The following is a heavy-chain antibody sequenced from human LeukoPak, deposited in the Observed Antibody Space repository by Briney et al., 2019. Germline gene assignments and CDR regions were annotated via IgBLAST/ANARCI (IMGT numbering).Heavy chain of an antibody. CDR1: GFTFSSYC. CDR2: INSDGSDT. J-gene: IGHJ3*01. V-gene: IGHV3-74*01. CDR3: SRGWVPSDITLK. D-gene: IGHD3-22*01. Sequence: GGALRLSCAASGFTFSSYCVHWVRHAPGEGVLWVSRINSDGSDTNYADSVKGRFTISRDNARNTTYLRMNSLRAEDTAVHYCSRGWVPSDITLKWGQGTMVTVSS.